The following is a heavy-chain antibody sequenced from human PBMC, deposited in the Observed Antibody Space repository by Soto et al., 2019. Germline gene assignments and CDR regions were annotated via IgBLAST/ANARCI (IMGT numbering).Heavy chain of an antibody. J-gene: IGHJ4*02. D-gene: IGHD6-19*01. CDR1: GGSISSSSYY. V-gene: IGHV4-39*01. CDR2: IYYSGST. Sequence: QLQLQESGPGLVKPSETLSLTCTVSGGSISSSSYYWGWIRQPPGKGLEWIGSIYYSGSTYYNPSLKSRVTISVDTSKNQFSLKLSSVTAADTAVYYCARHGPKIAVAGPIQNWGQGTLVTVSS. CDR3: ARHGPKIAVAGPIQN.